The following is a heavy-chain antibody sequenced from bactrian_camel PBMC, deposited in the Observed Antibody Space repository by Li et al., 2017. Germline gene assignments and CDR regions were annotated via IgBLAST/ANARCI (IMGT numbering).Heavy chain of an antibody. CDR3: AAEKASVIMPLGGALYRPTLWGY. D-gene: IGHD7*01. J-gene: IGHJ6*01. CDR1: AHFDS. V-gene: IGHV3S53*01. Sequence: HVQLVESGGGSAQAGGSMRLSCAAVAHFDSMGWFRQAPGMEREGVAMIDKNGMPSYTDSVKGRFTISRDNSGSTLYLEMNNLKPEDTAMYYCAAEKASVIMPLGGALYRPTLWGYWGQGTQVTVS. CDR2: IDKNGMP.